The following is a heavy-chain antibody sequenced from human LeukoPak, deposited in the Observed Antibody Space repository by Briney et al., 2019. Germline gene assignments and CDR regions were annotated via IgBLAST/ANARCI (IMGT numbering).Heavy chain of an antibody. J-gene: IGHJ6*02. Sequence: ASVKVSCKASGYTFTSYDINWVRQATGQGLEWMGWMNPNSGNTGYAQKFQGRVTMTRNTSISTAYMELSSLRSEDTAVYYCARPRGVATIRAVYYYYGMDVWGQGTTVTVSS. V-gene: IGHV1-8*01. CDR1: GYTFTSYD. D-gene: IGHD5-12*01. CDR3: ARPRGVATIRAVYYYYGMDV. CDR2: MNPNSGNT.